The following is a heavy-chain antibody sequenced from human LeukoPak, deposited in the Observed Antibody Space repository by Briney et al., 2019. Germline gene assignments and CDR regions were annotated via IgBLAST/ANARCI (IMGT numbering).Heavy chain of an antibody. CDR1: GFTVSSYW. CDR3: ATTTHFDY. CDR2: IKEEGSEK. D-gene: IGHD1-14*01. J-gene: IGHJ4*02. V-gene: IGHV3-7*01. Sequence: GGSLRLSCAVSGFTVSSYWRSWVRQARGKGGECVANIKEEGSEKYYVDSVKGLFSISRDNAENSLYLQMNSLRAEDTAVYYCATTTHFDYWGQGILVTVSS.